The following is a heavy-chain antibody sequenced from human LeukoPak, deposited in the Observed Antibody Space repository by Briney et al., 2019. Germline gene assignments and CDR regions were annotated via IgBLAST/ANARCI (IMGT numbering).Heavy chain of an antibody. Sequence: QPGGSLRLSCAASGFTFSSYGMHWVRQAPGKGLEWVAFIWYDGSNKYYADSVKGRLTISRDNSKNTLYLQMNSLRAEDTAVYYCARVDTMVRANDYWGQGTLVTVSP. CDR1: GFTFSSYG. J-gene: IGHJ4*02. D-gene: IGHD3-10*01. V-gene: IGHV3-33*01. CDR2: IWYDGSNK. CDR3: ARVDTMVRANDY.